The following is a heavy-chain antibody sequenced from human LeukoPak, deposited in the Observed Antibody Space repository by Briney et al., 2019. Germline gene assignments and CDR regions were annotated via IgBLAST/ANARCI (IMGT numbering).Heavy chain of an antibody. CDR1: GFTFSTYA. CDR3: AKGGQYYFDY. J-gene: IGHJ4*02. V-gene: IGHV3-23*01. D-gene: IGHD1-26*01. CDR2: ISGGGGGT. Sequence: GGSLRLSCAASGFTFSTYAMSWVRQAPGKGLQWVSAISGGGGGTYYADSVKGRFTISSDNSKNTLYLQMNRLRAEDTAVYYCAKGGQYYFDYWGQGTLVTVSS.